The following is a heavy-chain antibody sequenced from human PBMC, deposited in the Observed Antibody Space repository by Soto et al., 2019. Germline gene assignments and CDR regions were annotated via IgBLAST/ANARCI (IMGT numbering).Heavy chain of an antibody. J-gene: IGHJ6*02. CDR2: INAGNGNT. V-gene: IGHV1-3*01. CDR1: GYTFTSYA. CDR3: ARDRGFVVVVPAGGMDV. D-gene: IGHD2-2*01. Sequence: ASVKVSCKASGYTFTSYAMHWVRQAPGQRLEWMGWINAGNGNTKYSQKFQGRVTITRDTSASTAYMELSSLRSEDTAVYYCARDRGFVVVVPAGGMDVWGQGTKVTVSS.